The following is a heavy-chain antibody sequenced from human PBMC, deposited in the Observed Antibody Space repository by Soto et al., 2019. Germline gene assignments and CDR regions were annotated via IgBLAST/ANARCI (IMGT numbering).Heavy chain of an antibody. CDR1: GGSFSVDY. Sequence: PLETLSLTCAVYGGSFSVDYWSWIRQPPGKGLEWIGEIHRSGSTNFNPSLKSRVTISVDTSKNQFSLNLYSVTAADTAVYYCARRGDSRDYCFDPWGQGTLVTVSS. D-gene: IGHD3-22*01. CDR2: IHRSGST. V-gene: IGHV4-34*01. CDR3: ARRGDSRDYCFDP. J-gene: IGHJ5*02.